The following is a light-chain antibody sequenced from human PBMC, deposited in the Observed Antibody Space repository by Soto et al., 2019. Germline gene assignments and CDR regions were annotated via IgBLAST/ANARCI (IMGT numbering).Light chain of an antibody. Sequence: QSALTQPASVSGSPGQLITISCTGTSSDVGAYNYVSWYQQHPGKAPKLMIYDVSNRPSGVSNRFSGSKSGNTASLTISGLQAEDEADYYCSSYTSSSTVVFGGGTNLTVL. J-gene: IGLJ2*01. CDR1: SSDVGAYNY. CDR3: SSYTSSSTVV. CDR2: DVS. V-gene: IGLV2-14*01.